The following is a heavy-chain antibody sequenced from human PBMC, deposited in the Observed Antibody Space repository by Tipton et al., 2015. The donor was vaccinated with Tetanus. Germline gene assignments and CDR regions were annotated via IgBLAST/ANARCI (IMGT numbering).Heavy chain of an antibody. Sequence: SLRLSCAASGFNFSTYAMHWVRQAPGKGLEWVAVTSYDGTTKYYANSVTGRFTVSRDTSKNTLFLQMNSLRPEDTAMYYCAKDNIDPFDYWGQGTLVTVSS. J-gene: IGHJ4*02. V-gene: IGHV3-30*18. CDR2: TSYDGTTK. CDR3: AKDNIDPFDY. CDR1: GFNFSTYA.